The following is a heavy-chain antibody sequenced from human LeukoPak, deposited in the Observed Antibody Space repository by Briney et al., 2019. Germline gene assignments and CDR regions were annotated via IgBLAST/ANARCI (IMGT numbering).Heavy chain of an antibody. J-gene: IGHJ4*02. V-gene: IGHV4-59*01. D-gene: IGHD3-22*01. Sequence: MASETLSLTCTVSGGSISSYYWSWIRQPPRKGLEWIGYIYYSGSTNYNPSLKSRVTISVDTSKNQFSLKLSSVTAADTAVYYCARESSGYYYAWDYWGQGTLVTVSS. CDR3: ARESSGYYYAWDY. CDR1: GGSISSYY. CDR2: IYYSGST.